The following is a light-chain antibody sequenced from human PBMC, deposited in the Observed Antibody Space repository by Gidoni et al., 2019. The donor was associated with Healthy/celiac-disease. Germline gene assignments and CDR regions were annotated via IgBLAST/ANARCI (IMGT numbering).Light chain of an antibody. J-gene: IGLJ3*02. CDR2: SNN. CDR1: SSNIGSNT. V-gene: IGLV1-44*01. CDR3: AAWDDSLNGWV. Sequence: QSVLTQPPSASGTPGKRVTISCSGSSSNIGSNTVNWYQPIPGTAPKLLIYSNNQRPSGVPDRFSGSNSGTSASLAISGLQSEDEADYYCAAWDDSLNGWVFGGGTKLTVL.